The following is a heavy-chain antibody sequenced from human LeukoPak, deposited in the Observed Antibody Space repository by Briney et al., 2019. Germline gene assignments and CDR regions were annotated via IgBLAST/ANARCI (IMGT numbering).Heavy chain of an antibody. CDR1: GFIFSDYG. J-gene: IGHJ6*04. D-gene: IGHD6-13*01. CDR3: ARVGMSAVENYYYYGMDV. V-gene: IGHV3-33*01. Sequence: GGSLRLSCAASGFIFSDYGMHWVRQAPGKGLEWVAVIWYDGHEKHYGESVKGRFTISRDNSKSTVYLQMNSLTAEDTAVYYCARVGMSAVENYYYYGMDVWGEGTTVIVSS. CDR2: IWYDGHEK.